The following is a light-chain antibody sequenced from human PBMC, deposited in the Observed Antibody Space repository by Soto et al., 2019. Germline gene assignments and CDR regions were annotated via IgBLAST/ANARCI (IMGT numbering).Light chain of an antibody. CDR3: GSFTISRIWV. CDR2: GVN. CDR1: SSDFGDYKY. V-gene: IGLV2-14*01. Sequence: QSALTQPASVSGSPGQSITVSCTGSSSDFGDYKYVSWYQLQPGKGPNLLIYGVNSRPSGISNRFSGSKSGNTASLTISGLQVEDEAEYFCGSFTISRIWVFGAGTKLTVL. J-gene: IGLJ3*02.